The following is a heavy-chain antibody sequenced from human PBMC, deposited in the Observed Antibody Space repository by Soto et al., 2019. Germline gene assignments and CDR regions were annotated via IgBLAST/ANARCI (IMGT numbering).Heavy chain of an antibody. CDR3: TEGSATSRPYFFDS. J-gene: IGHJ4*02. CDR1: GFTLTSYA. D-gene: IGHD1-26*01. CDR2: ISGSGGST. V-gene: IGHV3-23*01. Sequence: EVQLLESGGDLVQPGGSLRLSCTASGFTLTSYAMSWVRQTPGKGLEWVSAISGSGGSTYYADSVRGRFIISRDTSKKTLYLQMNTLGADDTALYYCTEGSATSRPYFFDSWGQGALVTVSS.